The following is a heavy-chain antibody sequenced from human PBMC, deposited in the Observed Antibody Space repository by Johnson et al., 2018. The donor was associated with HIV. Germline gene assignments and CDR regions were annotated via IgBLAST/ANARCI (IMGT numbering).Heavy chain of an antibody. CDR1: GFTFDDYA. D-gene: IGHD1-26*01. CDR2: ISWNSGSI. V-gene: IGHV3-9*01. J-gene: IGHJ3*02. Sequence: VQLVESGGGLVQPGRSLRLSCAASGFTFDDYAMHWVRQAPGKGLEWVSGISWNSGSIGYADSVKGRFTISRDNAKNSLYLQMNSLRAEDTALYYCAKDIGWELGAFDSWGQGTMVTVSS. CDR3: AKDIGWELGAFDS.